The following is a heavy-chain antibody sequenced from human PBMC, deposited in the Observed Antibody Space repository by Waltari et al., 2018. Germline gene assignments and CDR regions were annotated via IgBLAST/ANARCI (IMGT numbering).Heavy chain of an antibody. D-gene: IGHD3-3*01. CDR2: INQDGSQK. CDR1: GFPYTKYW. Sequence: EGQLVESGGGLAQPGGSLRLSCAASGFPYTKYWMSWVRQAPGKGVEGVSKINQDGSQKYYVDSAKGRFTISRDNAKNSLYMQLSRLRVEDTALYYCARGGVDGVDRATWWFDPWGQGTLVTVSA. CDR3: ARGGVDGVDRATWWFDP. J-gene: IGHJ5*02. V-gene: IGHV3-7*03.